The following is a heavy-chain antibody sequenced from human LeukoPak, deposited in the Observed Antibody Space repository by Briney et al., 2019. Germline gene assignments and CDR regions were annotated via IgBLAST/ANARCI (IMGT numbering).Heavy chain of an antibody. CDR1: GYTLTELS. Sequence: ASVKVSCKVSGYTLTELSMHWVRQAPGKGLEWMGGFDPEDGETIYAQKFQGRVTMTEDTSTDTAYMELSSLRSEDTAVYYCATARDGDYENWFDPWGQGTLVTVSS. J-gene: IGHJ5*02. V-gene: IGHV1-24*01. D-gene: IGHD4-17*01. CDR3: ATARDGDYENWFDP. CDR2: FDPEDGET.